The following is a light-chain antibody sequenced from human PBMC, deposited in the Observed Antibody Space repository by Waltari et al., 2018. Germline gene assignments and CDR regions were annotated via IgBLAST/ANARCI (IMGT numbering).Light chain of an antibody. CDR3: TSYTSSSSLYV. CDR1: SSYVGSYNY. CDR2: EVS. J-gene: IGLJ1*01. V-gene: IGLV2-14*01. Sequence: QSALTQPASVSGSPGQSTNISCTGTSSYVGSYNYVSWYQHHPGNSPKLMIYEVSNRPSGVSNRFSGSKSGNTASLTISGLQAEDEADYYCTSYTSSSSLYVFGTGTKVTVL.